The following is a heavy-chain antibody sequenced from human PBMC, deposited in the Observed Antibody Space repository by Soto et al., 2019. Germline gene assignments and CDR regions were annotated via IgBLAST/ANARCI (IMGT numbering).Heavy chain of an antibody. D-gene: IGHD2-15*01. Sequence: ASVKVSCKASGYTFTSFAMHWVRQAPGQRLEWMGWINAGNGNTKYSQKFQGRVTITRDTSASTAYMELSSLRSEDTAVYYCGRQWCLPGVSCPAGYWGQGPLVTVPS. CDR1: GYTFTSFA. CDR2: INAGNGNT. V-gene: IGHV1-3*01. CDR3: GRQWCLPGVSCPAGY. J-gene: IGHJ4*02.